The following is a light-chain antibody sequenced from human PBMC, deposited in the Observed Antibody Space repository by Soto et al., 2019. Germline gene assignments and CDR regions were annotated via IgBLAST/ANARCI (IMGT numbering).Light chain of an antibody. CDR2: AAS. V-gene: IGKV1-39*01. CDR3: KQSYSTPWT. J-gene: IGKJ1*01. Sequence: DIQMTQSPSSLSASVGDRVTITCRASQSISSYLNWYQQKPGKAPKLLIYAASSLQSGVPSRVSGSGSRTDFTLTISSLQPEDFATDYCKQSYSTPWTFGQGTKVEIK. CDR1: QSISSY.